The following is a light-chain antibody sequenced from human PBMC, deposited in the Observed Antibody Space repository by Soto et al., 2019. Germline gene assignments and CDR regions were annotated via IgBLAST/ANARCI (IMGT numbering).Light chain of an antibody. CDR3: QHYGSSL. V-gene: IGKV3-20*01. Sequence: EIVLTQSPATLSLSPGERATLSCRASQSVSSSYVSCQQQKPGQAPSLLIYGASSRASGIPYRFSGSVSGTYFTITSSRLEPEAVAVYYCQHYGSSLFGQGTRLEIK. CDR2: GAS. J-gene: IGKJ5*01. CDR1: QSVSSSY.